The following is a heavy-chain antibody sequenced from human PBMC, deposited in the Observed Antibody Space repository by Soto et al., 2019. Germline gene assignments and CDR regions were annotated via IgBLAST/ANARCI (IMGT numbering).Heavy chain of an antibody. D-gene: IGHD5-12*01. CDR2: IYYSGST. Sequence: PSETLSLTCTVSGGSISSYYWSWIRQPPVKGLEWIGYIYYSGSTNYNPSLKSRVTISVDTSKNQFSLKLSSVTAADTAVYYCARDRSGYDYRDYYYGMDVWGQGTTVTVSS. CDR3: ARDRSGYDYRDYYYGMDV. J-gene: IGHJ6*02. V-gene: IGHV4-59*01. CDR1: GGSISSYY.